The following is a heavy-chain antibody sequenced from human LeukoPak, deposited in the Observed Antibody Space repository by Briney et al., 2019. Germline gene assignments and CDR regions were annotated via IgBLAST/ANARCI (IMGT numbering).Heavy chain of an antibody. V-gene: IGHV4-59*08. CDR2: IYYGGTT. Sequence: SETLSLTCTVSGGSMSSYYWSWIRQSPRTGLEWIGYIYYGGTTNYNPSLKSRVTISVDTSKSQFSLKLSSVTAADTAIYYCARRSLRNSSWDSWGQGTLVTVSS. D-gene: IGHD6-13*01. CDR3: ARRSLRNSSWDS. J-gene: IGHJ4*02. CDR1: GGSMSSYY.